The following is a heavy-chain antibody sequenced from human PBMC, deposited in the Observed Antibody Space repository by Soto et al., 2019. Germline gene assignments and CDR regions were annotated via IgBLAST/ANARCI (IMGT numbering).Heavy chain of an antibody. CDR2: ISYDGSKK. Sequence: GGSWRLSWAASGLTSRPYPIFGFRQLPGKGLEWGEVISYDGSKKYYADSVKGRFTITRDNSENTLYLQMNSLRIEYTAVYYCAREDYWGQGTLVTVSS. CDR3: AREDY. V-gene: IGHV3-30-3*01. CDR1: GLTSRPYP. J-gene: IGHJ4*02.